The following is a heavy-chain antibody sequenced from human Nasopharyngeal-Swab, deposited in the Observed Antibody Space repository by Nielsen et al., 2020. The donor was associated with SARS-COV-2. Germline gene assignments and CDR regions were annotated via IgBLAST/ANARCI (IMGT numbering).Heavy chain of an antibody. CDR2: INHSGST. V-gene: IGHV4-34*01. J-gene: IGHJ4*02. D-gene: IGHD6-6*01. CDR1: GGSFSGYY. CDR3: ARGDFRQIAASYYFDY. Sequence: SETLSLTYAVYGGSFSGYYWSWIRQLPGKGLEWIGEINHSGSTNYNPSLKSRVTISVDTSKNQFSLKLSSVTAADTAVYYCARGDFRQIAASYYFDYWGQGTLVTVSS.